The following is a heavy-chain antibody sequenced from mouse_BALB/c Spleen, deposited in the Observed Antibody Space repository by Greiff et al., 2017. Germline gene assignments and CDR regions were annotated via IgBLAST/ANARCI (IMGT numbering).Heavy chain of an antibody. Sequence: VQLKQSGPELVKPGASVKMSCKASGYTFTSYVMHWVKQKPGQGLEWIGYINPYNDGTKYNEKFKGKATLTSDKSSSTAYMELSSLTSEDSAVYYCARSGGNYGDYAMDYWGQGTSVTVSS. CDR3: ARSGGNYGDYAMDY. J-gene: IGHJ4*01. CDR1: GYTFTSYV. V-gene: IGHV1-14*01. D-gene: IGHD2-1*01. CDR2: INPYNDGT.